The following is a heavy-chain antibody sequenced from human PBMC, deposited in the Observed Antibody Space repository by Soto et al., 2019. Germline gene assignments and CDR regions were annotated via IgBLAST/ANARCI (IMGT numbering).Heavy chain of an antibody. CDR1: GGSISSGDYY. Sequence: SETLSLTCTVSGGSISSGDYYWSWIRQPPGKGLEWIGYIYYSGSTYYNPSLKSRVTISVDTSKNQFSLKLSSVTAADTAVYYCARDATIFGVVTRAFDIWGQGTMVTVSS. CDR3: ARDATIFGVVTRAFDI. J-gene: IGHJ3*02. CDR2: IYYSGST. D-gene: IGHD3-3*01. V-gene: IGHV4-30-4*01.